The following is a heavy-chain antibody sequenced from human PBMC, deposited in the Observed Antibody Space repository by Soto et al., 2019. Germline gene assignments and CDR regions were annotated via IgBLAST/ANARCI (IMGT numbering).Heavy chain of an antibody. Sequence: ASVKVSCKASGYTFTGYYMHWVRQAPGQGLEWMGWINPNSGGTNYAQKFQGGVTMTRDTSISTAYMELSRLRSDDTAVYYCARAASSLLYYFDYWGQGTLVTVSS. CDR3: ARAASSLLYYFDY. V-gene: IGHV1-2*02. J-gene: IGHJ4*02. CDR2: INPNSGGT. D-gene: IGHD6-19*01. CDR1: GYTFTGYY.